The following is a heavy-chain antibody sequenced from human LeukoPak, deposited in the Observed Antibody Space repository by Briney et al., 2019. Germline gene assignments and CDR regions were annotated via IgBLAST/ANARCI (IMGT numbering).Heavy chain of an antibody. J-gene: IGHJ4*02. CDR2: IDSSSSYI. V-gene: IGHV3-21*01. Sequence: GGSLRLSCAASGFAFSSYSLSWVRQAPGKGLEWVSSIDSSSSYIFYADSVKGRFTMSRDNAKNSLYLQMNSLRVEDTAVYYCARDLDYWGQGTLVTVSS. CDR3: ARDLDY. CDR1: GFAFSSYS.